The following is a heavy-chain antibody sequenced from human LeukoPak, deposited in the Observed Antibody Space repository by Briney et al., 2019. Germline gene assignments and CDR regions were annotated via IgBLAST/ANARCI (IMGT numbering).Heavy chain of an antibody. CDR1: GFTFSSYA. D-gene: IGHD3-16*01. CDR3: VRGVGGSSYLDY. V-gene: IGHV3-30*04. Sequence: GGSLRLSCAASGFTFSSYAMHWVRQAPGKGLEWVAVISYDGSNKYYADSVKGRFTISRDNSKNTLYLQMNSLRAEDTAVYYCVRGVGGSSYLDYWGQGALVTVSS. J-gene: IGHJ4*02. CDR2: ISYDGSNK.